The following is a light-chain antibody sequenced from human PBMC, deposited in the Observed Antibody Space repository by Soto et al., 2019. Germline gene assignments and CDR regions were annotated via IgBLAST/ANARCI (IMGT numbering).Light chain of an antibody. CDR3: QQYNSYSYT. Sequence: DIQMTQSPTTLSASVGDRVTITCRASQSISSYLAWYQQKPGKAPKLLIYKASSLESGVPSRFSGSASGTEFTLTISSLQPDDFATYYCQQYNSYSYTFGQGTKLEI. V-gene: IGKV1-5*03. CDR1: QSISSY. J-gene: IGKJ2*01. CDR2: KAS.